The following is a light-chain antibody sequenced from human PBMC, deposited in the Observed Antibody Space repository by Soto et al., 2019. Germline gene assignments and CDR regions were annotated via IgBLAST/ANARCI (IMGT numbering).Light chain of an antibody. J-gene: IGKJ2*01. V-gene: IGKV4-1*01. CDR1: QSVLYNSNNKNY. CDR3: QQYYNTPSYT. CDR2: WAS. Sequence: IVMTQSPDSLAVSLGERATINCKSSQSVLYNSNNKNYLAWYQQKPGQPPKLLIYWASTRESGVPDRFSGSGPETDFTLTISSLQAEDVAVYYCQQYYNTPSYTFGQGTKLEIK.